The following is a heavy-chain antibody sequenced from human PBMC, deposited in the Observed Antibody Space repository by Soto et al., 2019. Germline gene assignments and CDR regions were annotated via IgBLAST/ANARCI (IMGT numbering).Heavy chain of an antibody. J-gene: IGHJ5*02. CDR2: INPNSGGT. CDR1: GYTFTCYY. CDR3: AREDIAAAGTSFWFDP. V-gene: IGHV1-2*04. D-gene: IGHD6-13*01. Sequence: ASVKVSCKASGYTFTCYYMHRVRQAPGQGLEWMGWINPNSGGTNYAQKFQGWVTMTRDTSISTAYMELSRLRSDDTAVYYCAREDIAAAGTSFWFDPCGEGTLVTLSS.